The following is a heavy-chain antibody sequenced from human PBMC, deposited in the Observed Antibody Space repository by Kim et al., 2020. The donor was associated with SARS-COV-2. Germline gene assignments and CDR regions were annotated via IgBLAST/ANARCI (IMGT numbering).Heavy chain of an antibody. V-gene: IGHV1-2*02. CDR3: ARSVWYCSSTSCYSWEFDY. CDR1: GYTFTGYY. D-gene: IGHD2-2*01. CDR2: INPNSGGT. Sequence: ASVKVSCKASGYTFTGYYMHWVRQAPGQGLEWMGWINPNSGGTNYAQKFQGRVTMTRDTSISTAYMELSRLRSDDTAVYYCARSVWYCSSTSCYSWEFDYWGQGTLVTVSS. J-gene: IGHJ4*02.